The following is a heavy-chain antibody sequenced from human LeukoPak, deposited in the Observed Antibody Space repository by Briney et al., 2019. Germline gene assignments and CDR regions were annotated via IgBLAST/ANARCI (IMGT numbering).Heavy chain of an antibody. CDR3: ARGAKRDGYNFDY. Sequence: ASVKVSCKPSGYTFTSYAISWLRQAPGQGLEWMGWISTYSGNTNYAQKLQGRITMTIETSTSTAYMELRSLRSDDTAVYYCARGAKRDGYNFDYWGQGTLVTVSS. D-gene: IGHD5-24*01. V-gene: IGHV1-18*01. CDR2: ISTYSGNT. J-gene: IGHJ4*02. CDR1: GYTFTSYA.